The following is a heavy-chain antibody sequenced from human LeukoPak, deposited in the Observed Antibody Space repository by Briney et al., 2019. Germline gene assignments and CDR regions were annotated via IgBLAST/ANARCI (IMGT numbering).Heavy chain of an antibody. CDR2: IDHSGFT. V-gene: IGHV4-31*03. CDR1: GDSVSSGAYY. CDR3: AREGVVMPNWFDP. Sequence: PSQTLSLSCTVSGDSVSSGAYYWSWIRQFPGKGLEWIGYIDHSGFTHYNPSLKGRVVISVDTSKNQFSLEVTSVTVADMAVYYCAREGVVMPNWFDPWGQGTLVTVSS. D-gene: IGHD3-16*01. J-gene: IGHJ5*02.